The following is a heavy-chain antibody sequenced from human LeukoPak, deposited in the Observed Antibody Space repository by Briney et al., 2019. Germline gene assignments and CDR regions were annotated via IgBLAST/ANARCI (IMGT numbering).Heavy chain of an antibody. CDR3: ARGPISDYDILTGYLIHYYYMDV. CDR1: GYTFTGYY. J-gene: IGHJ6*03. D-gene: IGHD3-9*01. V-gene: IGHV1-18*04. Sequence: ASVKVSCKASGYTFTGYYMHWVRQAPGQGLEWMGWISAYNGNTNYAQKLQGRVTMTTDTSTSTAYMELRSLRSDDTAVYYCARGPISDYDILTGYLIHYYYMDVWGKGTTVTISS. CDR2: ISAYNGNT.